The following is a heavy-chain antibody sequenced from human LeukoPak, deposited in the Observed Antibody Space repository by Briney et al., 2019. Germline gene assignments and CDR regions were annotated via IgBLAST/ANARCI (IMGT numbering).Heavy chain of an antibody. CDR3: ARVTYTAPDC. D-gene: IGHD5-18*01. V-gene: IGHV1-8*03. Sequence: ASVKVSCKASGYTFANYDINWVRQATGQGLEWMGWMNPNSGNRGYAQKFQGRVSISTDTPISTAYMELSSLRSEDTAVYYCARVTYTAPDCWGQGTLVTVSS. CDR2: MNPNSGNR. J-gene: IGHJ4*02. CDR1: GYTFANYD.